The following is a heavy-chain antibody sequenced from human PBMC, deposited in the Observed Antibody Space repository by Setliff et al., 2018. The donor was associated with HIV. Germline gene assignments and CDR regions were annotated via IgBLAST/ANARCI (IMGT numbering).Heavy chain of an antibody. Sequence: SETLSLTCTVSGYSISSGYYWGFIRQPPGKGLEWIGSIFHSGTTYYNPSLKSRVTKSVDTSKNQFSLKLSSVTAADTAVYYCARCDCTSTSCYELDAFDIWGQGTMVTVSS. V-gene: IGHV4-38-2*02. D-gene: IGHD2-2*01. CDR3: ARCDCTSTSCYELDAFDI. J-gene: IGHJ3*02. CDR2: IFHSGTT. CDR1: GYSISSGYY.